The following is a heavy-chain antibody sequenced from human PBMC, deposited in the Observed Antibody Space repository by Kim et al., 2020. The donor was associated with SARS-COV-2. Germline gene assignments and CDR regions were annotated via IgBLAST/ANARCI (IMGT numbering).Heavy chain of an antibody. CDR1: GGSISSGGYY. V-gene: IGHV4-31*03. J-gene: IGHJ3*02. Sequence: SETLSLTCTVSGGSISSGGYYWSWIRQHPGKGLEWIGYIYYSGSTYYNPSLKSRVTISVDTSKNQFSLKLSSVTAADTAVYYCARASGGITICVLVIHAFDIWGQGTMVTVSS. D-gene: IGHD3-3*01. CDR3: ARASGGITICVLVIHAFDI. CDR2: IYYSGST.